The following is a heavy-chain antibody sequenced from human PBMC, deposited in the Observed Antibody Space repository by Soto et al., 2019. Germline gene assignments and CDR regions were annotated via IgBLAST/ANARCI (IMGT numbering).Heavy chain of an antibody. Sequence: SVKGSCKASGYTFTGYYMHWVRQAPGQGLEWMGGIIPIFGTANYAQKFQGRVTITADESTSTAYMELSSLRSEDTAVYYCARGKLWFGELDSSRYYYYGMDVWGQGTTVTVSS. J-gene: IGHJ6*02. CDR2: IIPIFGTA. V-gene: IGHV1-69*13. CDR3: ARGKLWFGELDSSRYYYYGMDV. CDR1: GYTFTGYY. D-gene: IGHD3-10*01.